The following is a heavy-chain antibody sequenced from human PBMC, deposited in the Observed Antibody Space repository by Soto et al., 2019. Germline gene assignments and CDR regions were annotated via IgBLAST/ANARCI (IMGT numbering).Heavy chain of an antibody. V-gene: IGHV3-48*02. CDR1: GFTFSSYS. CDR2: ISSSSSTI. CDR3: ARSPSSDLLWFGELTHYYYGMDV. Sequence: EVQLVESGGGLVQPGGSLRLSCAASGFTFSSYSMNWVRQAPGKGLEWVSYISSSSSTIYYADSVKGRFTISRDNAKNSLYLQMNSLRDEDTAVYYCARSPSSDLLWFGELTHYYYGMDVWGQGTTVTVSS. D-gene: IGHD3-10*01. J-gene: IGHJ6*02.